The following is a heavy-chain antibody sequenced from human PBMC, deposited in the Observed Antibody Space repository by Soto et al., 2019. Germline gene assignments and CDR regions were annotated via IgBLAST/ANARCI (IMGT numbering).Heavy chain of an antibody. V-gene: IGHV3-43*01. J-gene: IGHJ4*02. CDR3: AKDMEVGGVTDGPFDY. Sequence: EVQLVESGGVVVQPGGSLRLSCAASGFTFDDYTMHWVRQAPGKGLEWVSLISWDGGSTYYADSVKGRFTISRDNSKNSLYLQMNSLRTEDTALYYCAKDMEVGGVTDGPFDYWGQGTLVTVSS. CDR1: GFTFDDYT. D-gene: IGHD2-21*02. CDR2: ISWDGGST.